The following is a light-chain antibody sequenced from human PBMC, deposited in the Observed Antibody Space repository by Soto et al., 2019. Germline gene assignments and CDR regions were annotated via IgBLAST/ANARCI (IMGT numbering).Light chain of an antibody. CDR3: QQSGDSQWT. CDR2: AAS. J-gene: IGKJ1*01. V-gene: IGKV3-20*01. CDR1: QSVSSSY. Sequence: EIVLTQSPATLSLSPGERATLSCRASQSVSSSYLAWYQQKPGQAPRLLINAASRRATGIPDRFSGSGSGMAFTLTISSLEPEDFAVYYCQQSGDSQWTFGQGTKVDIK.